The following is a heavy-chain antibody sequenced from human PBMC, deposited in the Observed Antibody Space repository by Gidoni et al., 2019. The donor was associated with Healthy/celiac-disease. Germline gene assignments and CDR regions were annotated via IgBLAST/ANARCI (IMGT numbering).Heavy chain of an antibody. CDR1: GFTCSRYL. CDR3: AREKMARYCSGGSCYALGYYFDY. D-gene: IGHD2-15*01. J-gene: IGHJ4*02. V-gene: IGHV3-7*01. Sequence: LRLCCAAAGFTCSRYLTSSVRHAPGKGLEWVANIKQDGREKYYVDSVKGRFTISRDNAKNSLYLQMNSLRAEDTAVYYCAREKMARYCSGGSCYALGYYFDYWGQGTLVTVSS. CDR2: IKQDGREK.